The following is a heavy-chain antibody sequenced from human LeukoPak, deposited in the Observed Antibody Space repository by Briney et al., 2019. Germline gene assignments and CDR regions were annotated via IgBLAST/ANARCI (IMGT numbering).Heavy chain of an antibody. CDR1: GYTFTSYH. CDR3: ARDPNPPAFDI. J-gene: IGHJ3*02. V-gene: IGHV1-8*01. Sequence: SSVKVSCKASGYTFTSYHINWVGQATGQGLEWMGWMDPNSGNRDYAPKFQGRVTMTRNTSISTAYMESSSLRSEDTAVYYCARDPNPPAFDIWGQGTMVTVSS. CDR2: MDPNSGNR.